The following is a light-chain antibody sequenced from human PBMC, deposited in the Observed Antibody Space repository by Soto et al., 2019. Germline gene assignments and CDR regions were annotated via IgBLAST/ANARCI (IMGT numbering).Light chain of an antibody. CDR1: SSDVGAFNY. V-gene: IGLV2-14*01. J-gene: IGLJ1*01. CDR2: EVT. CDR3: QSYDSTLSARYV. Sequence: QSALTQPASVSGSPGQSITISCTGTSSDVGAFNYVSWYQQHPDKAPKLIISEVTNRPSGVSLRLSGSKSGNTASLTISGLQAEDEADYYCQSYDSTLSARYVFGTGTKLTVL.